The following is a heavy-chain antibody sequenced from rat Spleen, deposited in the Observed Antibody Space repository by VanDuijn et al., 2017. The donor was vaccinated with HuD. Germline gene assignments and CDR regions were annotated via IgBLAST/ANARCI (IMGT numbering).Heavy chain of an antibody. CDR1: GFSLTSYN. Sequence: QVQLKESGPGLGQPSQTLSLTCTVAGFSLTSYNVHWIRQPPGKGLEWMGIIWTGGSTAYNSLIKSRLTISRDTSKSQVFLKMNSLQTEDTATYYCAREGKLGVRGYYFDYWGQGVMVTVSS. J-gene: IGHJ2*01. D-gene: IGHD5-1*01. CDR2: IWTGGST. V-gene: IGHV2-41*01. CDR3: AREGKLGVRGYYFDY.